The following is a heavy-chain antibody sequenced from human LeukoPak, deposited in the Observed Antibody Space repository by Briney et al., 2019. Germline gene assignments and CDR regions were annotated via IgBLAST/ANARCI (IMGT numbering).Heavy chain of an antibody. CDR2: INPNSGGT. Sequence: GASVKVSCKASGYTFTGYYMHWVRQAPGQGLEWMGWINPNSGGTNYAQKFQGRVTMTGDTSISTAYMELSRLRSDDTAVYYCARGMGGITGTTKGPGNAFDIWGQGTMVTVSS. J-gene: IGHJ3*02. CDR3: ARGMGGITGTTKGPGNAFDI. CDR1: GYTFTGYY. V-gene: IGHV1-2*02. D-gene: IGHD1-14*01.